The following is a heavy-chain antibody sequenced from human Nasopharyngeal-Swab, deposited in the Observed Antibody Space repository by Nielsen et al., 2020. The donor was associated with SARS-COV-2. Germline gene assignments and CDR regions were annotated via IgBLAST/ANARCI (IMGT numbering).Heavy chain of an antibody. CDR3: ARLRWYVDY. D-gene: IGHD4-23*01. J-gene: IGHJ4*02. Sequence: WIRQPPGKGLEWVSYISSSSSYTNYADSVKGRFTISRDNAKNTLYLQMNSLRAEDTAVYYCARLRWYVDYWGQGTLVTVSS. V-gene: IGHV3-11*06. CDR2: ISSSSSYT.